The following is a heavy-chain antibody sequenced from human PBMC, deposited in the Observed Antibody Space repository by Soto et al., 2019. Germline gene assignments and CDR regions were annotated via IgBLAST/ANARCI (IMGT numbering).Heavy chain of an antibody. J-gene: IGHJ4*02. V-gene: IGHV3-23*01. CDR2: VSSRGSST. CDR3: ARRDCGSGMNCEFRTPAFAY. Sequence: EVQLLESGGDLVQPGGSLRLSCAASGFTFSNYDMSWVRQAPGKGLEWVSSVSSRGSSTSDADSVKGRFTISRENSKNTLYLQTRSLGAAETAAYHCARRDCGSGMNCEFRTPAFAYWGQGNLVTVTS. CDR1: GFTFSNYD. D-gene: IGHD2-21*01.